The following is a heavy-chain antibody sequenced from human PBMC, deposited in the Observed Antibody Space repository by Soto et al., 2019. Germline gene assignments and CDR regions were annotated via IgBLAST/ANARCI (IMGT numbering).Heavy chain of an antibody. J-gene: IGHJ4*02. D-gene: IGHD2-15*01. V-gene: IGHV1-69*13. CDR3: ARGPYCSGGSCYRVSFDY. CDR2: IIPIFGTA. Sequence: AASVKVSCKASGGTFSSYAISWVRQAPGQGLEWMGGIIPIFGTANYEQKFQGRVTITADESTSTAYMELSSLRSEDTAVYYCARGPYCSGGSCYRVSFDYWGQGTLVTVSS. CDR1: GGTFSSYA.